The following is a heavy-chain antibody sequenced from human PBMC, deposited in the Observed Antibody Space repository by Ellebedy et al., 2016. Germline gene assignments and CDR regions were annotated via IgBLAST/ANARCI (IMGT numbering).Heavy chain of an antibody. J-gene: IGHJ4*02. V-gene: IGHV3-53*01. CDR2: IYSDGTT. Sequence: GGSLRLSCAASGFIVSSYFMSWVRQAPGKGLEWVSVIYSDGTTFYPDSAKGRFTISRDNSKNTLYLQMNSLRVEDTAVYYCAGDSRGITAAGTSLQYWGQGTLVTVSS. D-gene: IGHD6-13*01. CDR3: AGDSRGITAAGTSLQY. CDR1: GFIVSSYF.